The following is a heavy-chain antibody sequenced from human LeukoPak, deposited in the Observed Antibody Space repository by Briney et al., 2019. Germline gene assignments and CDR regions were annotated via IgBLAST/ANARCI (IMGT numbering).Heavy chain of an antibody. V-gene: IGHV3-7*01. CDR1: GFTFSSYW. CDR3: ARDVGSSSWFYYYYGMDV. CDR2: IKQDGSEK. Sequence: GGSLRLSCAASGFTFSSYWMSWVRQAPGKGLEWVANIKQDGSEKYYVDSVKGRFTISRDNAKNSLYLQMNSLRAEDPAVYYCARDVGSSSWFYYYYGMDVWGQGTTVTVS. J-gene: IGHJ6*02. D-gene: IGHD6-13*01.